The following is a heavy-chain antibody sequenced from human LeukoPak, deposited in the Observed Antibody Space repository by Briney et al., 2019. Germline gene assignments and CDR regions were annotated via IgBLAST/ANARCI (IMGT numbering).Heavy chain of an antibody. Sequence: KASETLSLTCTVSGGSISSYYWSWIRQPPGKGLEWIGYIYYSGSTNYNPSLKSRVTISVDTSKNQFSLKLSSVTAADTAVYYCARVYDFWSGYYMDYWGQGTLVTVSS. D-gene: IGHD3-3*01. J-gene: IGHJ4*02. CDR2: IYYSGST. CDR3: ARVYDFWSGYYMDY. CDR1: GGSISSYY. V-gene: IGHV4-59*01.